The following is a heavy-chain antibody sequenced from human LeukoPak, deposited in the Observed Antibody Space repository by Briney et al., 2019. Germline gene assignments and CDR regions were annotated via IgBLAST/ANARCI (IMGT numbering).Heavy chain of an antibody. J-gene: IGHJ4*02. D-gene: IGHD2-15*01. CDR1: GGTFSSYA. Sequence: RASVKVSCKASGGTFSSYAISWVRQAPGQGLEWMGGIIPIFGTANYAQKFQGRVTITADESTSTAYLELSSLRSEDTAVYYCARDMRYCSGGSCYSNYFDYWGQGTLVTVSP. CDR3: ARDMRYCSGGSCYSNYFDY. CDR2: IIPIFGTA. V-gene: IGHV1-69*13.